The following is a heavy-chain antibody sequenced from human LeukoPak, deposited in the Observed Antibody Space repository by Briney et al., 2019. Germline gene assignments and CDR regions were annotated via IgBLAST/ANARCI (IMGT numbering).Heavy chain of an antibody. CDR3: ARGALGLATLLDV. CDR2: IWYDGSNK. CDR1: GFTFSSYG. D-gene: IGHD5-12*01. Sequence: GGSLRLSCAASGFTFSSYGMHWVRQAPGKGLEWVAVIWYDGSNKYYADSVKGRFTISRDNSKNTLYLQMNSLRAEDTAVYYCARGALGLATLLDVWGQGTTVTVSS. J-gene: IGHJ6*02. V-gene: IGHV3-33*01.